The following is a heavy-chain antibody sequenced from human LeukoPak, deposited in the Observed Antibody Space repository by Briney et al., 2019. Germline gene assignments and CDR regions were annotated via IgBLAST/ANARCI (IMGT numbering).Heavy chain of an antibody. J-gene: IGHJ5*02. CDR3: AIGGTYSSGP. CDR2: IKPDGSAQ. CDR1: GFTFSSYA. D-gene: IGHD3-22*01. Sequence: LSGGSLRLSCAASGFTFSSYAMSWVRQAPGKGLEWVATIKPDGSAQYYVDSVKGRFTISRDNAKNSLSLQINSLRAEDTAVYYCAIGGTYSSGPWGQGTLVTVSS. V-gene: IGHV3-7*01.